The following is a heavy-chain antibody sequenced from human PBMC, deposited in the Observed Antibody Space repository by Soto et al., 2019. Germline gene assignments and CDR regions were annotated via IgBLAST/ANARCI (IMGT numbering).Heavy chain of an antibody. D-gene: IGHD2-2*01. CDR1: GFTFSNAW. V-gene: IGHV3-15*01. CDR3: TTLTIVVVPAASYYYYYYMDV. J-gene: IGHJ6*03. Sequence: GGSLRLSCAASGFTFSNAWMSWVRQAPGKGLEWVGRIKSKTDGGTTDYAAPVKGRFTISRDDSKNTLYLQMNSLKTEDTAVYYCTTLTIVVVPAASYYYYYYMDVWGKGTTVTVSS. CDR2: IKSKTDGGTT.